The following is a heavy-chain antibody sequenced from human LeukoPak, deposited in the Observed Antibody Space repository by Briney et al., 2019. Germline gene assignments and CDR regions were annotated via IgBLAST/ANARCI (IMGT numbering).Heavy chain of an antibody. CDR2: IYYSGST. CDR1: GGSISSYY. CDR3: AREALWFGEFDP. D-gene: IGHD3-10*01. J-gene: IGHJ5*02. Sequence: SETLSLTCTVSGGSISSYYWSWIRQPPGKGLEWIGYIYYSGSTNYNPSLKSRVTISVDTSKNQFSLKLSSVTAADTAVYYCAREALWFGEFDPWGQGTLVTVSS. V-gene: IGHV4-59*01.